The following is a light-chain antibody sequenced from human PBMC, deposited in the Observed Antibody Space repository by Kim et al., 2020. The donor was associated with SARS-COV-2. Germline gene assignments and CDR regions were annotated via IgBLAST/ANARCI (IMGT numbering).Light chain of an antibody. CDR2: DVS. V-gene: IGLV2-8*01. CDR1: SSDVGSYNY. J-gene: IGLJ1*01. Sequence: QSALTQPASVSGSPGQSVTISCTGTSSDVGSYNYVSWYQQHPGKAPKLMIYDVSKRPSGVSDRFSGSKSGNTASLTVSGLQAEDEADYYCNSYAGSNDLVFGRGTKVTVL. CDR3: NSYAGSNDLV.